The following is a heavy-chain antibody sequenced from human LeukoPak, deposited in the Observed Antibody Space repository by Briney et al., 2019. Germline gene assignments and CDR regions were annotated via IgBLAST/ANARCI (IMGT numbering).Heavy chain of an antibody. D-gene: IGHD3-22*01. CDR2: ISCSSSTI. V-gene: IGHV3-48*02. J-gene: IGHJ4*02. CDR1: GFTFSSYS. Sequence: PGGSLRLSCAASGFTFSSYSMNWVRQAPGKGLEWVSYISCSSSTIYYADSVKGRFTISRDNAKNSLYLQMNSLRDEDMAVYYCARVDYYYDSSGYYNFDYWGQGTLVTVSS. CDR3: ARVDYYYDSSGYYNFDY.